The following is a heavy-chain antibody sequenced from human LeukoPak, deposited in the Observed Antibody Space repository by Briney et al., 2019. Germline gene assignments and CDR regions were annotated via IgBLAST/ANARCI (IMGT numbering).Heavy chain of an antibody. V-gene: IGHV3-30*02. CDR3: AKDVDLAAGVHY. D-gene: IGHD2-8*01. J-gene: IGHJ4*02. CDR1: GVTFSNYG. Sequence: PGGSLRLSCAASGVTFSNYGTHWVRQAPRKGQEWVAFIRNDGRNTYYRDSVKGRFTISRDNSKNTLYLQMNSLRGEDTSVYYCAKDVDLAAGVHYWGQGALVTVSS. CDR2: IRNDGRNT.